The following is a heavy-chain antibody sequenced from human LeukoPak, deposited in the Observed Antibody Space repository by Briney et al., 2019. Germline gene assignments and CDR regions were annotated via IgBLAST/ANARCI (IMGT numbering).Heavy chain of an antibody. CDR1: GGIFRSYG. V-gene: IGHV1-69*13. CDR2: FTPILGTP. Sequence: GASVKVSCKTSGGIFRSYGLNWVRQAPGQGLEWMGGFTPILGTPKYAQNLQGRVTITADESTSTGYMELSSLRYEDTAVYYCARGLYCSSSTSCYDYGMDVWGQGTTVTVSS. CDR3: ARGLYCSSSTSCYDYGMDV. J-gene: IGHJ6*02. D-gene: IGHD2-2*01.